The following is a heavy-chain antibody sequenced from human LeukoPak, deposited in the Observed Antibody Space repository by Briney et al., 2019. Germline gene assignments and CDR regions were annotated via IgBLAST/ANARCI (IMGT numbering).Heavy chain of an antibody. CDR2: IYYSGST. J-gene: IGHJ4*02. V-gene: IGHV4-59*08. CDR1: GGSISNYY. D-gene: IGHD5-18*01. CDR3: ASQKSVDTFDY. Sequence: PSETLSLTCTVSGGSISNYYWSWIRQPPGKGLEWIGYIYYSGSTNYNPSLKSRVTISVDTSKNQFSLKLSSVTAADTAVYYCASQKSVDTFDYWGQGTLVTVSS.